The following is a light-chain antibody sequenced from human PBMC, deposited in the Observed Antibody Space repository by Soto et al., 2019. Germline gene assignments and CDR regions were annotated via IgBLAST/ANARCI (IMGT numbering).Light chain of an antibody. CDR3: SSYTPNNTGGYV. Sequence: QSALTQPASVSGSPGQSITISCTGTSSDVGAYNYVSWYQQYPGKAPKLMIYEVKNRPSGVSNRFSGSRSGSTASLTISGLQSEDEADYSCSSYTPNNTGGYVFGPGTKVTVL. CDR2: EVK. J-gene: IGLJ1*01. CDR1: SSDVGAYNY. V-gene: IGLV2-14*01.